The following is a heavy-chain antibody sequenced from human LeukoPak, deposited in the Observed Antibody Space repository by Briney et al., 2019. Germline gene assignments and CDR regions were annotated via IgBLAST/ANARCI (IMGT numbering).Heavy chain of an antibody. Sequence: PGGSLRLSCAASGFTFSSYSINWVRQAPGKGLEWVSSISSSSSYIYYADSVKGRFTISRDNAKNSLYLQMNSLRAEDTAVYYCARWSGDYYYGMDVWGQGTTVTAFS. V-gene: IGHV3-21*01. CDR2: ISSSSSYI. D-gene: IGHD3-10*01. J-gene: IGHJ6*02. CDR1: GFTFSSYS. CDR3: ARWSGDYYYGMDV.